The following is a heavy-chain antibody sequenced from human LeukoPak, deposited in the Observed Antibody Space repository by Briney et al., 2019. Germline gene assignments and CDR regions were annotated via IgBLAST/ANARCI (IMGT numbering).Heavy chain of an antibody. D-gene: IGHD6-6*01. Sequence: KPSETLSLTCAVYGGSFSGYYWNWIRQPPGKGLEWIGEINHSGSTNYNPSLKGRVTISVDTSKNQFSLKLSSVTAADTAVYYCARGGQLSLFRWGQGTLVTVSS. CDR2: INHSGST. CDR1: GGSFSGYY. CDR3: ARGGQLSLFR. V-gene: IGHV4-34*01. J-gene: IGHJ4*02.